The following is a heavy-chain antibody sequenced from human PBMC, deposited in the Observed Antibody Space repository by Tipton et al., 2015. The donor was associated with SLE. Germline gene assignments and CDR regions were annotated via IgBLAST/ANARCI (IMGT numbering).Heavy chain of an antibody. Sequence: TLSLTCTVSGGSISSYYWSWIRQPPGKGLEWIGYIYYSGSTNYNPSLKSRVTISVDTSKNQFSLKLSSVTAADTAVYYCARHASRRSGSYNEIAYWGQGTLVTVSS. CDR1: GGSISSYY. CDR2: IYYSGST. D-gene: IGHD3-10*01. CDR3: ARHASRRSGSYNEIAY. J-gene: IGHJ4*02. V-gene: IGHV4-59*08.